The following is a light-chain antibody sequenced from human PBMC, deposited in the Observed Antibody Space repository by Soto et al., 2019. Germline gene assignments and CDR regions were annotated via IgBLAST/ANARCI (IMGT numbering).Light chain of an antibody. V-gene: IGKV1-5*01. CDR3: QEYNYWHPIT. Sequence: GDRVTITCRASQSISSCLAWYQQKPGKAPKLLIYDASSLESGVPSRFSGSGSGTEFTLTITSLQSEDSAVYYCQEYNYWHPITFGQGTRLEIK. J-gene: IGKJ5*01. CDR2: DAS. CDR1: QSISSC.